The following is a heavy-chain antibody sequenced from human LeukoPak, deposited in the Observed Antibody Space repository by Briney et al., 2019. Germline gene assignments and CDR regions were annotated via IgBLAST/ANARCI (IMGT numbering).Heavy chain of an antibody. CDR3: ARDLAARHFDY. V-gene: IGHV3-33*08. Sequence: GGSLRLSCAASGFTFDNYEMHWVRQAPGKGLEWVAVIWYDGSKKYYGDSVKGRFTISRDNSKNTLYLQMNSLRGEDTAIYYCARDLAARHFDYWGQGTLVTVSS. D-gene: IGHD6-6*01. CDR2: IWYDGSKK. J-gene: IGHJ4*02. CDR1: GFTFDNYE.